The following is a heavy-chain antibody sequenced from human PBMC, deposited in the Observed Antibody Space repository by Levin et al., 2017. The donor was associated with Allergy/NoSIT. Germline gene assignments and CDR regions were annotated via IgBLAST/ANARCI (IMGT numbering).Heavy chain of an antibody. CDR2: INWNGGST. CDR3: ARAIGTTYDWYFDL. CDR1: GFTFDDYG. V-gene: IGHV3-20*01. D-gene: IGHD1-7*01. J-gene: IGHJ2*01. Sequence: GASVKVSCAASGFTFDDYGMSWVRQAPGKGLEWVSGINWNGGSTGYADSVKGRFTISRDNAKNSLYLQMNSLRAEDTALYHCARAIGTTYDWYFDLWGRGTLVTVSS.